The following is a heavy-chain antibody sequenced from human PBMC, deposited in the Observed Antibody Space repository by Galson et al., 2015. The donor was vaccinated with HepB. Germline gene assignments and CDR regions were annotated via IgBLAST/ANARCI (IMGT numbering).Heavy chain of an antibody. D-gene: IGHD6-13*01. CDR2: IRSNASNYAT. CDR1: GFTFSGSA. J-gene: IGHJ4*02. Sequence: SLRLSCAASGFTFSGSAIHRVRQPSGKGLEWVGRIRSNASNYATAYAASLKGRFTISRDDSKNTAYLHMKSLKTEDTAVYYCTRLGDLSGYSSSWGQGTLVTVSS. V-gene: IGHV3-73*01. CDR3: TRLGDLSGYSSS.